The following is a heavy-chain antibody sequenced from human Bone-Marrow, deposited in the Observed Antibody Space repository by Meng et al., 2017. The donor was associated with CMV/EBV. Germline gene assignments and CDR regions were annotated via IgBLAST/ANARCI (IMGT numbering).Heavy chain of an antibody. CDR1: CASINNYN. D-gene: IGHD3-16*01. J-gene: IGHJ4*02. CDR2: IQVIGHT. CDR3: AGSRPGGGACDY. V-gene: IGHV4-4*07. Sequence: QVQHEDSGPCPPKLSEPLALLCIVSCASINNYNWNWVRQPAGQGLEGIGLIQVIGHTVYTPSLKSRVTVSLDASKSQFSLTLNSVTAADTATYSCAGSRPGGGACDYWGQGILVTVSS.